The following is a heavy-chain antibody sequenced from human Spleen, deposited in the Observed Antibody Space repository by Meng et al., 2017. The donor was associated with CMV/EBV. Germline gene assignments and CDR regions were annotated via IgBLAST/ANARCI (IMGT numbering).Heavy chain of an antibody. V-gene: IGHV3-74*03. Sequence: GESLKISCAASGFTFSGDWMHWVRQAPGKGLMLVSRINSDGTTTEYADSVKGRFTISRDNANSTLYLVLSSLRAEDTAVYYCARDLVVPAAIQYYYHNYGMDVWGQGTTVTVSS. CDR2: INSDGTTT. J-gene: IGHJ6*02. D-gene: IGHD2-2*01. CDR1: GFTFSGDW. CDR3: ARDLVVPAAIQYYYHNYGMDV.